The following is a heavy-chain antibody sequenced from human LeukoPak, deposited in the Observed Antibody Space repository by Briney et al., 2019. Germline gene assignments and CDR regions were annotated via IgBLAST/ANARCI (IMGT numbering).Heavy chain of an antibody. Sequence: PGGSLRLSCAASGFTFSSYAMHWVRQAPGKGLEWVAVIPYDGSNKYYADSVKGRFTISRDNSKNTLYLQMNSLRAEDTAVYYCARGGYYDSSGYFDYWGQGTLVTVSS. D-gene: IGHD3-22*01. V-gene: IGHV3-30*01. J-gene: IGHJ4*02. CDR2: IPYDGSNK. CDR3: ARGGYYDSSGYFDY. CDR1: GFTFSSYA.